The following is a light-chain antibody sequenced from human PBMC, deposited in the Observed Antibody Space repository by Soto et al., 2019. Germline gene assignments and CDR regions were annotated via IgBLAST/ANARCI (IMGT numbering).Light chain of an antibody. CDR3: CSSAGGSNV. J-gene: IGLJ1*01. CDR2: EGS. CDR1: SNDVGSYKF. V-gene: IGLV2-23*03. Sequence: QSALTQPASVSGSPGQSITISCTGTSNDVGSYKFVSWYQQYPGKAPKLMIYEGSKRPSGVSDRSYGSKSGNTASLTISGLQAEDEADYFSCSSAGGSNVFGTGTKVTVL.